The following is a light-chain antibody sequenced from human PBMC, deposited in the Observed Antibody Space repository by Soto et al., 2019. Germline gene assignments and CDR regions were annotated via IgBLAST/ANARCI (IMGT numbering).Light chain of an antibody. CDR1: STDFGGYNY. CDR2: EVS. CDR3: SSYTGSSTLL. J-gene: IGLJ2*01. Sequence: QSALTQPASVSGSPGQSITISCTGTSTDFGGYNYVSWYHQHPGKAPKLMIYEVSNRPSGVSNRFSGSKSGKTASLTISGLQAEDEGDYYCSSYTGSSTLLFGGGTKLTVL. V-gene: IGLV2-14*01.